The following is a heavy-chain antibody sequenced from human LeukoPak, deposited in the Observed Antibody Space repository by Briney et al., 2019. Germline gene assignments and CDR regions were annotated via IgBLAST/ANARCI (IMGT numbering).Heavy chain of an antibody. D-gene: IGHD3-22*01. V-gene: IGHV3-48*04. Sequence: GGSLRLSCAASGFTFSSYSMNWVRQAPGKGLEWVSYISSSSSTIYYADSVKGRFTISRDNAKNSLYLQMNSLRAEDTALYYCAKSSRDSSGYSPYRGFDLWGRGTLVTVSS. CDR3: AKSSRDSSGYSPYRGFDL. CDR1: GFTFSSYS. J-gene: IGHJ2*01. CDR2: ISSSSSTI.